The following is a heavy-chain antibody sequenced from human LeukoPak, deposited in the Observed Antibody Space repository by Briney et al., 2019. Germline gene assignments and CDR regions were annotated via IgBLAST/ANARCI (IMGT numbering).Heavy chain of an antibody. CDR2: ISHDGNNK. Sequence: GGSLRLSCAASGFTFTNYAMHWVRQAPGKGLEWVALISHDGNNKYYADSVKGRFTTSRDDSKNTLYLQMNSLRAEDTAVYYCRYYDFWSGYSTTDYWGQGTLVTVSS. D-gene: IGHD3-3*01. J-gene: IGHJ4*02. CDR3: RYYDFWSGYSTTDY. CDR1: GFTFTNYA. V-gene: IGHV3-30*03.